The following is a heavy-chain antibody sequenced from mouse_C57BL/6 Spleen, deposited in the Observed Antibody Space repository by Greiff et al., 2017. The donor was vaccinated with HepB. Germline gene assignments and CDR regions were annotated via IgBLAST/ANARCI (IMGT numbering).Heavy chain of an antibody. Sequence: VQLKESGGGLVQPGGPLKLSCAASGFTFSDYYMYWVRQTPEKRLEWVAYISNGGGSTYYPDTVKGRFTIARDNAKNTLYLQMTRLKSEGTARYYCARQRELFLFYYLGQGTTLTVSS. CDR1: GFTFSDYY. CDR2: ISNGGGST. D-gene: IGHD4-1*01. CDR3: ARQRELFLFYY. J-gene: IGHJ2*01. V-gene: IGHV5-12*01.